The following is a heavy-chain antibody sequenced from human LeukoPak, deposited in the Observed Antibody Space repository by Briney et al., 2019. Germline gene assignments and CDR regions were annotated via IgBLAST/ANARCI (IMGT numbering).Heavy chain of an antibody. CDR1: GFTFSTYA. Sequence: GGSLRLSCAASGFTFSTYAMSWVRQAPGKGLEWVSTLSGSGGTTYYANSVKGRFTISRDDSKNTLYLQMNSLRAEDTAIYYCARGGGYGMDVWGQGTTVTVSS. V-gene: IGHV3-23*01. D-gene: IGHD3-16*01. CDR2: LSGSGGTT. CDR3: ARGGGYGMDV. J-gene: IGHJ6*02.